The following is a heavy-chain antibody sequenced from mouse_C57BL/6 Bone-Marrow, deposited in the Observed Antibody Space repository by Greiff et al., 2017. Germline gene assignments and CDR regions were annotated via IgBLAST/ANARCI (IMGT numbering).Heavy chain of an antibody. CDR2: INPNYGTT. J-gene: IGHJ1*03. CDR1: GYSFTDYN. Sequence: QLQESGPELVKPGASVKISCKASGYSFTDYNMNWVKQSNGKSLEWIGVINPNYGTTSDNPKLKGKATLTVDQSSSTAYMQLNSLTSEDSAVYYCAREVGDPPWYFDVWGTGTTVTVSS. D-gene: IGHD2-13*01. CDR3: AREVGDPPWYFDV. V-gene: IGHV1-39*01.